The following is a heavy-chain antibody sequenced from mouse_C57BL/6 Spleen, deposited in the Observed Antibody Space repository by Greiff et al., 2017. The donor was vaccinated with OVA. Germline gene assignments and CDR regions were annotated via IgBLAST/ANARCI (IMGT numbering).Heavy chain of an antibody. CDR3: VRRGGAYAMDY. J-gene: IGHJ4*01. V-gene: IGHV10-1*01. Sequence: EVQLQESGGGLVQPKGSLKLSCAASGFSFNTYAMNWVRQAPGKGLEWVARIRSKSNNYATYYADSVKDRFTISRDDSESMLYLQMNNLKTEDTAMYYCVRRGGAYAMDYGGQGTSVTVSS. CDR1: GFSFNTYA. CDR2: IRSKSNNYAT.